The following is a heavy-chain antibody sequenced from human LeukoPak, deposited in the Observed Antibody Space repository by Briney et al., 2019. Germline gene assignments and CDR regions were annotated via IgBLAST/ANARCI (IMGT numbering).Heavy chain of an antibody. CDR1: GFTFSSYA. CDR3: AKVGQYYYDSSGYYRDY. D-gene: IGHD3-22*01. J-gene: IGHJ4*02. CDR2: ISGSGGST. Sequence: GGSLRLSCAASGFTFSSYAMGWVRQAPGKGLEWVSAISGSGGSTYYADSVKGRFTISRDNSKNTLYLQMNSLRAEDTAVYYCAKVGQYYYDSSGYYRDYWGQGTLVTVSS. V-gene: IGHV3-23*01.